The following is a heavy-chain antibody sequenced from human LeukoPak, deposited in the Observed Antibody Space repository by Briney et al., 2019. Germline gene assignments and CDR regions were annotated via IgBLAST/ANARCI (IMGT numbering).Heavy chain of an antibody. CDR3: ATAPGGGSGSGYGMDV. D-gene: IGHD3-10*01. CDR2: IIPIFGTA. Sequence: SVKVSCQASGGTFSRYAISWVGQAPGQGLEWMGGIIPIFGTANYAQKFQGRVTITADKSTSTAYMELSSLRSEDTAVYYCATAPGGGSGSGYGMDVWGKGTTVTVSS. CDR1: GGTFSRYA. J-gene: IGHJ6*04. V-gene: IGHV1-69*06.